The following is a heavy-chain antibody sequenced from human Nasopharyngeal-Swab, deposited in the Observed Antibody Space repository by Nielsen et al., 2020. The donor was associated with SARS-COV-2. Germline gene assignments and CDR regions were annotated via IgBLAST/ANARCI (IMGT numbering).Heavy chain of an antibody. CDR2: IFSSGST. V-gene: IGHV4-39*07. D-gene: IGHD4-17*01. J-gene: IGHJ4*02. Sequence: SQTPSLTGVVSGASISSRNNYWGWIRQSPGKGLEWIGTIFSSGSTYNPSLKSRVTMSVDTSKNQFSLKLTSVTAADTAVYYCARDESGDYLGLPFDHWGRGTLVTVSS. CDR3: ARDESGDYLGLPFDH. CDR1: GASISSRNNY.